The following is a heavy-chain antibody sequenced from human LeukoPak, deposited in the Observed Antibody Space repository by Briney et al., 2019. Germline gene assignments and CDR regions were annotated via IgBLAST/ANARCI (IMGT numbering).Heavy chain of an antibody. D-gene: IGHD6-13*01. V-gene: IGHV5-51*01. J-gene: IGHJ5*02. CDR1: GYSFTSYW. CDR2: IYPGDSDT. Sequence: GESLKISFKGSGYSFTSYWIGWVRQMPGKGLEWMGIIYPGDSDTRYSPSFQGQVTISADKSISTAYLQWSSLKASDTAMYYCARQTIAAAGKGWFDPWGQGTLVTVSS. CDR3: ARQTIAAAGKGWFDP.